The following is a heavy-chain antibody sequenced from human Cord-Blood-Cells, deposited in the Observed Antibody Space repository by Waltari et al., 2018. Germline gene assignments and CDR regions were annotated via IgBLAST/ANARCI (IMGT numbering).Heavy chain of an antibody. CDR3: ARARAVSAGLGDSSGWYDY. V-gene: IGHV4-34*01. CDR2: INQSGST. Sequence: QVQLQQWGAGLLKPSETLSLTCAVYGGSFSGSYWSWIRQPPGTGLEWIGEINQSGSTNYDPSRKSRVTTAVDPSKNEFSLNRSSVTAAGTAVYYCARARAVSAGLGDSSGWYDYWGQGTLVTVSS. J-gene: IGHJ4*02. D-gene: IGHD6-19*01. CDR1: GGSFSGSY.